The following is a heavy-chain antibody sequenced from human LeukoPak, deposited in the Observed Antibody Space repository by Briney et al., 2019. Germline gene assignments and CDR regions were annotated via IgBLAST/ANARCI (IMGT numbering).Heavy chain of an antibody. CDR2: ISESGGTT. D-gene: IGHD3-22*01. J-gene: IGHJ4*02. CDR3: AKRGVVIRVILGGFHKEAYYFDS. CDR1: GITLSNYG. Sequence: GGSLRLSCAVSGITLSNYGMSWVRQAPGKGLAWVAGISESGGTTKYADSVKGRFTTSRDNRENTLYLQMNSLRAEDTAVYFCAKRGVVIRVILGGFHKEAYYFDSWGQGALVTVSS. V-gene: IGHV3-23*01.